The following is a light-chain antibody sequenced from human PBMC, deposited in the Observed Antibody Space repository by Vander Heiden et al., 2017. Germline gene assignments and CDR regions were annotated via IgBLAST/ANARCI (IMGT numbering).Light chain of an antibody. CDR2: WAS. Sequence: EIVMTQSPDPLAVHLREAANTDCKSSQSILYSSNNNNYLAWYRQKPGQPPKLLIVWASTRESWVPDRFSCSGSGTDFTLTISILQADDVAVYYCQQYYRTPLTFGPGTKLNIK. CDR1: QSILYSSNNNNY. CDR3: QQYYRTPLT. J-gene: IGKJ3*01. V-gene: IGKV4-1*01.